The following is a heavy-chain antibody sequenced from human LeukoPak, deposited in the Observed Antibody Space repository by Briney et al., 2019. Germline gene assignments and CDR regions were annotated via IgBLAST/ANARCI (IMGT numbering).Heavy chain of an antibody. CDR2: INHSGST. D-gene: IGHD3-22*01. V-gene: IGHV4-34*01. CDR1: GGSFSGYY. Sequence: SETLSLTCAVYGGSFSGYYWSWIRQPPGKGLEWIGEINHSGSTNYNPSLKSRVTISVDTSKNQFSLKLSSVTAADTAVYYCARDLGYYDSSGYHDAFDIWGQGTMVTVSS. CDR3: ARDLGYYDSSGYHDAFDI. J-gene: IGHJ3*02.